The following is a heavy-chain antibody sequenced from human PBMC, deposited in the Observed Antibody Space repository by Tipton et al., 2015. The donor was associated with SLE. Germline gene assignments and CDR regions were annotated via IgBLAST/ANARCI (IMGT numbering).Heavy chain of an antibody. J-gene: IGHJ4*02. D-gene: IGHD3-16*02. Sequence: TLSLTCAVYGGSFSNYCWSWIRQPPGKGLEWIGEINHSGNTNYNPSLKSRVTISVDTSKNQFSLKLSSVTAADTAVYYCARGRIYDYIWGSYRPRALFDYWGQETLVTVSS. CDR1: GGSFSNYC. CDR3: ARGRIYDYIWGSYRPRALFDY. CDR2: INHSGNT. V-gene: IGHV4-34*01.